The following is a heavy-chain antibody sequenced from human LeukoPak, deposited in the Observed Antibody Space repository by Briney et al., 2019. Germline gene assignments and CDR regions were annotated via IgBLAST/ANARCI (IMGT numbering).Heavy chain of an antibody. CDR3: ARRYHYDFWSGYGF. D-gene: IGHD3-3*01. V-gene: IGHV3-30*02. CDR2: IRYDGSNK. CDR1: GFTFSSYG. J-gene: IGHJ4*02. Sequence: PGGSLRLSCAASGFTFSSYGMHWVRQAPGKGLEWVAFIRYDGSNKYYADSVKGRFTISRDNSKNTLYLQMNSLRAEDTAVYYCARRYHYDFWSGYGFWGQGTLVTVSS.